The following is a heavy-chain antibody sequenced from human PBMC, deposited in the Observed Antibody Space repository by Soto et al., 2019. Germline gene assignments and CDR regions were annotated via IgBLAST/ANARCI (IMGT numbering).Heavy chain of an antibody. Sequence: SGGSLSLSCAASGLNFSSYAMSWVRQDPGKGLEWVSAISGSGGSTYYADSVKGRFTVSRDNSKNTLYLQMNSLRAEDTAVYYCAKDLSGPYDSSGYSYPWGQGTLVTVSS. CDR1: GLNFSSYA. V-gene: IGHV3-23*01. CDR2: ISGSGGST. D-gene: IGHD3-22*01. J-gene: IGHJ5*02. CDR3: AKDLSGPYDSSGYSYP.